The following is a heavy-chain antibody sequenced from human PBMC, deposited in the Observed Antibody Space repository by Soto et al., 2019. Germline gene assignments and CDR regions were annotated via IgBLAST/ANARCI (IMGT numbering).Heavy chain of an antibody. V-gene: IGHV1-8*01. CDR2: MNPNSGNT. Sequence: GASVKVSCKASGYTFTSYDINWVRQATGQGLEWMGWMNPNSGNTGYAQKFQGRVTMTRNTSMSTAYMELRSLRSDDTAVYYCARDLAQYQLLYNWFDPWGQGTLVTVSS. J-gene: IGHJ5*02. D-gene: IGHD2-2*01. CDR3: ARDLAQYQLLYNWFDP. CDR1: GYTFTSYD.